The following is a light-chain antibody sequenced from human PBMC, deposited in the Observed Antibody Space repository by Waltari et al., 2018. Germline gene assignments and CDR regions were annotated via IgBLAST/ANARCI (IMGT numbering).Light chain of an antibody. Sequence: DIQMTQSPSSLAASVGDRVTITCRASQDIRNYLNWYQQKPGKAPNLLIYGTSNLEAGVPSRFSGRGSGTDFTFTISSLQPEDVATYFCQQYGDLPVSFGGGTKVEIK. CDR3: QQYGDLPVS. CDR1: QDIRNY. J-gene: IGKJ4*01. V-gene: IGKV1-33*01. CDR2: GTS.